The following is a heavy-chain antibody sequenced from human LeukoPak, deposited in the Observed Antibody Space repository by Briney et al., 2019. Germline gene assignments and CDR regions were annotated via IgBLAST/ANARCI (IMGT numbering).Heavy chain of an antibody. CDR2: ISSSSSYI. V-gene: IGHV3-21*01. Sequence: PGGSLRLSCAASGFTFSSYSMNWVRQAPGKGLEWVSSISSSSSYIYYADSVKGRFTISRDNAKNSLYLQMNSLRAEDTAVYYCARDLQYEDILTFDAFDIWGQGTMVTVSS. CDR3: ARDLQYEDILTFDAFDI. CDR1: GFTFSSYS. D-gene: IGHD3-9*01. J-gene: IGHJ3*02.